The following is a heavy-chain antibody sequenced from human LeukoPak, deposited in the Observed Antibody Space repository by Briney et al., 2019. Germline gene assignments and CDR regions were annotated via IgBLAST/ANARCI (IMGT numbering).Heavy chain of an antibody. V-gene: IGHV4-59*01. D-gene: IGHD5-24*01. J-gene: IGHJ6*02. Sequence: PSETLSLTCTVSGGSISSYFWSWIRQPPGKGLEWIGYIYYSGSTNYNPSLKSRVTISVDTSKNQFSLKLSSVTAADTAVYYCARIEMATTPYYYYGMDVWGQGTTVTVSS. CDR2: IYYSGST. CDR1: GGSISSYF. CDR3: ARIEMATTPYYYYGMDV.